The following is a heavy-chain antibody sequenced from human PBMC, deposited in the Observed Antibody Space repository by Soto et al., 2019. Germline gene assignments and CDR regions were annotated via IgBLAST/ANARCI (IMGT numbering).Heavy chain of an antibody. J-gene: IGHJ4*02. D-gene: IGHD3-3*01. CDR3: ARGGVSTRTFDY. V-gene: IGHV5-51*01. CDR1: GYSFRNNW. CDR2: IYPSDSDT. Sequence: PGEFLKISCKGSGYSFRNNWITCVRQMPGEGLEWMGIIYPSDSDTRYRPSFQGQVTISADKSIISAYLQWSSLRASDTAMYYCARGGVSTRTFDYCGQGTPVTVSS.